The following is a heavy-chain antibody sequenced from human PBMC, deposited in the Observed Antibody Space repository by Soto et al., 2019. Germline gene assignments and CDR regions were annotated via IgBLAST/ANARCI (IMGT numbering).Heavy chain of an antibody. CDR1: GYTFTSYG. J-gene: IGHJ6*02. V-gene: IGHV1-18*04. D-gene: IGHD2-15*01. Sequence: QVQLVQSGAEVKKPGASVKVSCKASGYTFTSYGISWVRQAPGQGLEWMGWISAYNGNTNYAQKLQGRVTMTTDTSTSTAYMGLRSLRSDDTAVYYCARCELYCSGGSCYYYYGMDVWGQGTTVTVSS. CDR3: ARCELYCSGGSCYYYYGMDV. CDR2: ISAYNGNT.